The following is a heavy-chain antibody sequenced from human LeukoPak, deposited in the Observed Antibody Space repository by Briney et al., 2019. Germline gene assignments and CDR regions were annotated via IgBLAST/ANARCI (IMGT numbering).Heavy chain of an antibody. J-gene: IGHJ4*02. Sequence: SETLSLTCTVSGGSISRYYWSWIRQPPGKGLEWIGYIYYSGSTNYNPPLKSRVTISVNRSKNQFSLNLSSATAADTAVYYCARHDMDVAGGGLDYFDYWGQGTLVTVSS. CDR3: ARHDMDVAGGGLDYFDY. D-gene: IGHD1-26*01. CDR2: IYYSGST. V-gene: IGHV4-59*08. CDR1: GGSISRYY.